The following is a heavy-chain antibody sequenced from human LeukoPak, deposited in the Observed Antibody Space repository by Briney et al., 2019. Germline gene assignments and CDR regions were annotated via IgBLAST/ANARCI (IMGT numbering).Heavy chain of an antibody. CDR2: ISSSSSTI. CDR1: GFTFSSYS. J-gene: IGHJ4*02. D-gene: IGHD6-13*01. CDR3: ARGLGSSWGGFDY. Sequence: GGSLRLSCAASGFTFSSYSMNWVRQAPGKGLEWVSYISSSSSTIYYADSVKGRFTISRDNAKNSLYLQMNSLRAEDTAVYYCARGLGSSWGGFDYWGQGTLVTVSS. V-gene: IGHV3-48*04.